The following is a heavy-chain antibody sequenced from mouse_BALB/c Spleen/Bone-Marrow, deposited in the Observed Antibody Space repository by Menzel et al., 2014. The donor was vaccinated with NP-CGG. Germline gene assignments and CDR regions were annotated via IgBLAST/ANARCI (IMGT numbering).Heavy chain of an antibody. V-gene: IGHV1-9*01. J-gene: IGHJ3*01. CDR3: ARRGYDGAY. CDR1: GYTFSSYW. CDR2: ILPGSGST. Sequence: VQLQQSGAELMKPGASVKISCKATGYTFSSYWIEWVKQRPGHGLEWIGEILPGSGSTNYNGKFKGKATFTADTSSNTAYMQLSSLTSEDSAVYYCARRGYDGAYWGQGTLVTVSA. D-gene: IGHD2-14*01.